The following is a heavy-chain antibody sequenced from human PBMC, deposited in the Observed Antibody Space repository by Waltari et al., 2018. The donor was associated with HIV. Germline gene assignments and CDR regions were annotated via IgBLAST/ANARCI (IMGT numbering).Heavy chain of an antibody. J-gene: IGHJ5*02. CDR3: ARYSNYEGGQDL. CDR2: INTVNGIT. Sequence: QAQLVQSGAEVKNPGASVNLSCKASGYSFTCYVIHWMRQAPGQRFEWMGWINTVNGITKFSQNFQGRVSLIRDTSATTAFMELSSLKSDDTAVYYCARYSNYEGGQDLWGQGTLVTVSS. CDR1: GYSFTCYV. D-gene: IGHD4-4*01. V-gene: IGHV1-3*04.